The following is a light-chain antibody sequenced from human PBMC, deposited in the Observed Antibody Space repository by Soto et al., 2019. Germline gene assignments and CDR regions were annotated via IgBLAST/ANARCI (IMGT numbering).Light chain of an antibody. CDR2: WAS. Sequence: DIVMTQSPDSLAVSLGERATINCKSSQSVLYNSNNKNYLAWYQQRPGQTPKLLIYWASTRQSGVPDRFSGSGSGTHFTLTISSLQAEDVAVYYCQQYFDTPSTFGQGTKLDLK. CDR1: QSVLYNSNNKNY. V-gene: IGKV4-1*01. CDR3: QQYFDTPST. J-gene: IGKJ2*01.